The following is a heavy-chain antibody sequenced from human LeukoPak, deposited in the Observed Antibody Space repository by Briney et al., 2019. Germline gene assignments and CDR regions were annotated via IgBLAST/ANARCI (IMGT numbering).Heavy chain of an antibody. CDR3: ARGPPRGKYYYMDV. D-gene: IGHD1-1*01. J-gene: IGHJ6*03. V-gene: IGHV3-13*01. CDR1: GFTFSSFD. CDR2: IGTASDT. Sequence: LPGGSLRLSCAASGFTFSSFDMHWVRQPTGQGLKWVSTIGTASDTYYPGSVEGRFTLSRDNAKNSLYLQMNSLTAGDTAVYYCARGPPRGKYYYMDVWGKGTTVTVSS.